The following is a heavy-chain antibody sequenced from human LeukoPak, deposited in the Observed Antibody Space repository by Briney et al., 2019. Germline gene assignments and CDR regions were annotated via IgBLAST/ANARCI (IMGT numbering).Heavy chain of an antibody. J-gene: IGHJ4*02. CDR3: AAVGGGYHEYYFDY. CDR2: IYYSGST. CDR1: GGSISSYY. V-gene: IGHV4-59*01. Sequence: SETLSLTCTVSGGSISSYYWSWIRQPPGKGLEWIGYIYYSGSTNYNPSLKSRVTISVDTSKNQFSLKLSSVTAADTAVYYRAAVGGGYHEYYFDYWGQGTLVTVSS. D-gene: IGHD5-12*01.